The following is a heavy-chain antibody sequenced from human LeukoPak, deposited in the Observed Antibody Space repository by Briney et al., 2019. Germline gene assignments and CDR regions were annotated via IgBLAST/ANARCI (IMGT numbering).Heavy chain of an antibody. J-gene: IGHJ6*02. V-gene: IGHV1-69*13. Sequence: ASVKVSCKASGGTFSSYAISWVRQAPGQGLEWMGGIIPIFGTANYAQKFQGRVTITADESTSTAYMELSSLRSEDTAVYYCAKYDFWSGYGFSYYYYGMDVWGQGTTVTVSS. D-gene: IGHD3-3*01. CDR2: IIPIFGTA. CDR3: AKYDFWSGYGFSYYYYGMDV. CDR1: GGTFSSYA.